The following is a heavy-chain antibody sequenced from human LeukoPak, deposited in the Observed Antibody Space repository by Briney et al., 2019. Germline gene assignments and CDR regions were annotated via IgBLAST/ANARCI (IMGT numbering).Heavy chain of an antibody. CDR2: ISGSGGST. CDR3: AKDSFSGSYSPFDY. V-gene: IGHV3-23*01. D-gene: IGHD3-10*01. Sequence: PGGSLRLSCAASGFTFSSYGMSWVRQAPGKGLEWVSAISGSGGSTYYADSVKGRFTISRDNSKNTLYLQMNSLRAEDTAVYYCAKDSFSGSYSPFDYWGQGTLVTVSS. J-gene: IGHJ4*02. CDR1: GFTFSSYG.